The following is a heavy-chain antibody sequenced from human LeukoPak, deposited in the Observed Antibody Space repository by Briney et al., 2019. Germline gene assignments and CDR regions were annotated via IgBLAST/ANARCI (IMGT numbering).Heavy chain of an antibody. V-gene: IGHV3-23*01. CDR1: GFTFSSYG. Sequence: LAGGSLRLSCAASGFTFSSYGMSWVRQAPGKGLEWVSAISGSGGSTYYADSVKGRFTISRDNSKNTLYLQMNSLRAEDTAVYYCAKVLPGWGAFDIWGQGTMVTVSS. CDR3: AKVLPGWGAFDI. J-gene: IGHJ3*02. CDR2: ISGSGGST. D-gene: IGHD6-19*01.